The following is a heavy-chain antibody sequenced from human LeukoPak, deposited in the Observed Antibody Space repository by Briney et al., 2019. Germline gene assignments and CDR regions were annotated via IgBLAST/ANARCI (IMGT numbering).Heavy chain of an antibody. CDR3: ANEIRPNDH. Sequence: PGGSLRLSCAASGFAFSSHAMTWVRQAPGKGLEWVSAISISGDRTYYADSVKGRFTISRDNPKNTVYLQMDSLRAEDTAVYYCANEIRPNDHWGQGTLVTVSS. J-gene: IGHJ4*02. V-gene: IGHV3-23*01. CDR1: GFAFSSHA. CDR2: ISISGDRT.